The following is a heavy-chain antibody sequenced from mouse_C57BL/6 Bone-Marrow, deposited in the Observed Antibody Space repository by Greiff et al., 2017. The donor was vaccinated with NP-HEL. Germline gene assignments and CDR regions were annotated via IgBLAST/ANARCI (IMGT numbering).Heavy chain of an antibody. V-gene: IGHV1-55*01. CDR2: IYPGSGST. Sequence: QVQLKESGAELVKPGASVKMSCKASGYTFTSYWITWVKQRPGQGLEWIGDIYPGSGSTNYNEKFKSKATLTVDTSSSTAYMQLSSLTSEDSAVYYCARRGYFDVWGTGTTVTVSS. J-gene: IGHJ1*03. CDR3: ARRGYFDV. CDR1: GYTFTSYW.